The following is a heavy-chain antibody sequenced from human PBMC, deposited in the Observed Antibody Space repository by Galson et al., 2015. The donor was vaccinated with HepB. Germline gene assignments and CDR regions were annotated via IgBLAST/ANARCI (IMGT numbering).Heavy chain of an antibody. CDR2: IWYDGSNK. CDR1: GFTFSSYG. CDR3: ARDLLGITMVRGVKNYYGMDV. Sequence: SLRLSCAASGFTFSSYGMHWARQAPGKGLEWVAVIWYDGSNKYYADSVKGRFTISRDNSKNTLYLQMNSLRAEDTAVYYCARDLLGITMVRGVKNYYGMDVWGQGTTVTVSS. V-gene: IGHV3-33*08. D-gene: IGHD3-10*01. J-gene: IGHJ6*02.